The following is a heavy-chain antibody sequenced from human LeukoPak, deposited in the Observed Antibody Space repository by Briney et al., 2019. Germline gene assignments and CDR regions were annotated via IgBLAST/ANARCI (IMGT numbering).Heavy chain of an antibody. V-gene: IGHV3-23*01. J-gene: IGHJ4*02. CDR3: AKRNKGGYSYGPIDY. CDR1: GFTFSTYA. D-gene: IGHD5-18*01. Sequence: GGSLRLSCAASGFTFSTYAMNWVRQAPGKGLEWVSAISDSDGYTYYADSVKGRLTISRDNSKNTLYLQMNNLRVEDTAVYYCAKRNKGGYSYGPIDYWGQGTLVTVSS. CDR2: ISDSDGYT.